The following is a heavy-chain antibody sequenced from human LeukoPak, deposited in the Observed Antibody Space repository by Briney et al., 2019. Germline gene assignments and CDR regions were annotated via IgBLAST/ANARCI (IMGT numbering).Heavy chain of an antibody. Sequence: GGSLRLSCAASGFTFSSYWMSWVRQAPGKGLEWVANIKQDGSEKYYVDSVKGRFTISRDNAKNSLYLQMNSLRAEDTAVYYCARLRCSSTSCFFDYWGQGTLVTVSS. J-gene: IGHJ4*02. D-gene: IGHD2-2*01. V-gene: IGHV3-7*01. CDR3: ARLRCSSTSCFFDY. CDR2: IKQDGSEK. CDR1: GFTFSSYW.